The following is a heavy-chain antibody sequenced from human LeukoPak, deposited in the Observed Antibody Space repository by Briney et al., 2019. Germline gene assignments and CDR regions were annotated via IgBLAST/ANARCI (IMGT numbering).Heavy chain of an antibody. V-gene: IGHV3-23*01. CDR3: AKDLGPYYFDY. CDR1: GFTFSNYA. J-gene: IGHJ4*02. CDR2: ISSGGVST. Sequence: GGSLRLSCAASGFTFSNYAMSWVRQAPGKGLEWVSAISSGGVSTYYADSVKGRFTISRDNSKNTLYLQMNSLRAEDTAVYYCAKDLGPYYFDYWGQGTLVTVSS. D-gene: IGHD7-27*01.